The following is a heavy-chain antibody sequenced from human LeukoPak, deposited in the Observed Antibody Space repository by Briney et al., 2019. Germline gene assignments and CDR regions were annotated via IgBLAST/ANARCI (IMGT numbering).Heavy chain of an antibody. V-gene: IGHV3-74*01. CDR3: AKDITMIVVISTPFDN. D-gene: IGHD3-22*01. CDR2: INTDGSNT. Sequence: GGSLRLSCAASGFTFSSYWMHWVRQAPGKGLVWVSRINTDGSNTNYADSVKGRFTISRDNSKSTLYLQINSLRAEDTAVYYCAKDITMIVVISTPFDNWGQGTLVTVAS. CDR1: GFTFSSYW. J-gene: IGHJ4*02.